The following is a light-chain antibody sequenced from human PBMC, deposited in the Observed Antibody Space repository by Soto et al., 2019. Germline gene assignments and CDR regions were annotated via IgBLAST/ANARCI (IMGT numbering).Light chain of an antibody. V-gene: IGKV3-20*01. CDR3: HQYDSSPLT. J-gene: IGKJ4*02. CDR2: GAS. Sequence: EIVLTQSPGTLSLSPGERATLSCRASQSVSSSYLAWYQQKPGQAPRLLIYGASSRATGIPDRFSGSGSGTGFTLTISSLEPEDFAVYYCHQYDSSPLTFGGGTKVEIK. CDR1: QSVSSSY.